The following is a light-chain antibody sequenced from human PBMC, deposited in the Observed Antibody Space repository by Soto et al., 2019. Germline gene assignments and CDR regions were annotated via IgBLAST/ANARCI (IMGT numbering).Light chain of an antibody. CDR3: QHYGSPPLP. Sequence: EIVLTQSPGTLSLSPGERATLSCRARQSVSSSYLAWYQQKPGQAPRLLIYGASSRATGIPDRFSGSGSGTDFTLTISRLETEDFAVYYCQHYGSPPLPFGQGPKGDI. V-gene: IGKV3-20*01. CDR1: QSVSSSY. CDR2: GAS. J-gene: IGKJ1*01.